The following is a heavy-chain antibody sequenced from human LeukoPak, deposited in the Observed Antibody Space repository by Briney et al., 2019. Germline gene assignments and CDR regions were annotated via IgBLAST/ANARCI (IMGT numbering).Heavy chain of an antibody. CDR3: ASERTDYDSSGYYVDY. Sequence: ASVKVSCKASGYTFTGYYTHWVRQAPGQGLEWMGWMNPNSGNTGYAQKFQGRVTMTRNTSISTAYMELSSLRSEDTAVYYCASERTDYDSSGYYVDYWGQGTLVTVSS. D-gene: IGHD3-22*01. J-gene: IGHJ4*02. CDR1: GYTFTGYY. CDR2: MNPNSGNT. V-gene: IGHV1-8*02.